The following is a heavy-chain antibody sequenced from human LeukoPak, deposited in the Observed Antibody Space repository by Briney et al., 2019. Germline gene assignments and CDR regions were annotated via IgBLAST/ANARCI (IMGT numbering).Heavy chain of an antibody. J-gene: IGHJ4*02. Sequence: PGGSLRLSCAVSGFTFSDYYMSWIRQAPGKGLEWVSYISSSGGTIYYADSVKGRFTISRDNAKNSLYLQMNSLKAEDTAVYYCAGAYYYGSGEKYFDYWGQGTLVTVSS. D-gene: IGHD3-10*01. CDR1: GFTFSDYY. CDR3: AGAYYYGSGEKYFDY. V-gene: IGHV3-11*01. CDR2: ISSSGGTI.